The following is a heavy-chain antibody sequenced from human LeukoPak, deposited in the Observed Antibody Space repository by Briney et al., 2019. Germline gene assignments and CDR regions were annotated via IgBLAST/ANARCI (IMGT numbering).Heavy chain of an antibody. V-gene: IGHV3-23*01. CDR3: AKGNWRYFDY. D-gene: IGHD1-1*01. J-gene: IGHJ4*02. Sequence: AGGSLRLSCAASGFSFSSYEMNWVRQAPGKGLEWVSYSSSGGSTYYADSVKGRFTISRDNSKNTLYLQMNSLGADDTAVYYCAKGNWRYFDYWGQGTLVTVSS. CDR1: GFSFSSYE. CDR2: SSSGGST.